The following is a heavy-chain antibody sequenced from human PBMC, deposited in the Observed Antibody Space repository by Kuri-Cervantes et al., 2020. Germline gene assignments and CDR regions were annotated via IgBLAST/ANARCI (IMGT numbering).Heavy chain of an antibody. CDR3: ARETNIYGDYGNYHGMDV. D-gene: IGHD4-17*01. Sequence: GESLKISCAASEFTFSNYGMHWVRQAPGKGLEWVAVIWYDGSNKYYVDSVKGRFTISRDNSKNTLYLQMNSLRAEDTAVYYCARETNIYGDYGNYHGMDVWGQGTTVTVSS. CDR1: EFTFSNYG. V-gene: IGHV3-33*01. J-gene: IGHJ6*02. CDR2: IWYDGSNK.